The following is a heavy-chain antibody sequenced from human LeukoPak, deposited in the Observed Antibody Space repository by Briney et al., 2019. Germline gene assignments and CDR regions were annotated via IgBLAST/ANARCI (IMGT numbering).Heavy chain of an antibody. D-gene: IGHD3-10*01. J-gene: IGHJ4*02. CDR3: ARGGVLLWFGEHQEYFDY. CDR1: GGSFSGYY. CDR2: INHSGST. Sequence: PSETLSLTCAVYGGSFSGYYWSWIRQPPGKGLEWIGEINHSGSTNYNPSLKSRVAISVDTSKNQFSLRLSSVTAADTAVYYCARGGVLLWFGEHQEYFDYWGQGTLVTVSS. V-gene: IGHV4-34*09.